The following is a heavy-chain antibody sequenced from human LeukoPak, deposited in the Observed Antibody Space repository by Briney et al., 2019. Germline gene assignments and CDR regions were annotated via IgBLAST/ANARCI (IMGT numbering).Heavy chain of an antibody. J-gene: IGHJ3*02. CDR1: GGSIRSSSYY. CDR3: ARDLDYGDYEYAFDI. D-gene: IGHD4-17*01. Sequence: PSETLSLTCTVSGGSIRSSSYYWGWIRQPPGMGLEWIGSISYSGNTYYNPSLKSRVTMSVDTSKNQFSLKLSSVTAADTAVYYCARDLDYGDYEYAFDIWGQGTMVTVSS. CDR2: ISYSGNT. V-gene: IGHV4-39*07.